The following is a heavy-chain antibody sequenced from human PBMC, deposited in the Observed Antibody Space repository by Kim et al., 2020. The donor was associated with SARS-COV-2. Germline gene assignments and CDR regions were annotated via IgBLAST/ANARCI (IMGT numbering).Heavy chain of an antibody. CDR2: IYYSGST. D-gene: IGHD3-22*01. V-gene: IGHV4-59*01. CDR3: ARGPYYYDSSGYYYGYYGMDV. J-gene: IGHJ6*02. Sequence: SETLSLTCTVSGGSISSYYWSWIRQPPGKGLEWIGYIYYSGSTNYNPSLKSRVTISVDTSKNQFSLKLSSVTAADTAVYYCARGPYYYDSSGYYYGYYGMDVWGQGTTVTASS. CDR1: GGSISSYY.